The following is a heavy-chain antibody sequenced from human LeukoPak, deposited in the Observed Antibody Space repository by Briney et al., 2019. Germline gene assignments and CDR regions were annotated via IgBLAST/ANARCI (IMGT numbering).Heavy chain of an antibody. Sequence: ASGKASCKPSGYTFTASYSHWLRQPPGQGLEGRGGINTNSGGTNYAKKFQGRVKMTRDSSISTAYMEVSRLISDDTAVYYCARGPLFYYDSSGYFDYWGQGTLVTVSS. D-gene: IGHD3-22*01. J-gene: IGHJ4*02. CDR3: ARGPLFYYDSSGYFDY. V-gene: IGHV1-2*02. CDR1: GYTFTASY. CDR2: INTNSGGT.